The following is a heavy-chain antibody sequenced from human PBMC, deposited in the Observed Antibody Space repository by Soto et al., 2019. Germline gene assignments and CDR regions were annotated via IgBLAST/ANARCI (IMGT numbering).Heavy chain of an antibody. V-gene: IGHV3-48*02. CDR1: GFTFSSYS. D-gene: IGHD1-26*01. CDR3: AREGGSLSWFDP. Sequence: EVQLVESGGGLVQPGGSLRLSCAASGFTFSSYSMNWVRQAPGKGLEWVSYISSSSSTIYYADSVKGRFTISRDNAKNSLCRQMNSLRDEDTAVYYCAREGGSLSWFDPWGQRTLVTVSS. CDR2: ISSSSSTI. J-gene: IGHJ5*02.